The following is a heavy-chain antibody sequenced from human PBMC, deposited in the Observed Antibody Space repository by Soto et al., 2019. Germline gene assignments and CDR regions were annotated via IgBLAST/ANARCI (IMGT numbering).Heavy chain of an antibody. V-gene: IGHV3-48*01. CDR3: ASFPGPELSDYYYMDV. D-gene: IGHD1-7*01. CDR2: ISSSSSTI. CDR1: GFTFSSYS. J-gene: IGHJ6*03. Sequence: EVQLVESGGGLVQPGGSLRLSCAASGFTFSSYSMNWVRQAPGKGLEWVSYISSSSSTIYYADSVKGRFTISRDNAKNSLYLQMNSLRAEDTAVYYCASFPGPELSDYYYMDVWGKGTTVTVSS.